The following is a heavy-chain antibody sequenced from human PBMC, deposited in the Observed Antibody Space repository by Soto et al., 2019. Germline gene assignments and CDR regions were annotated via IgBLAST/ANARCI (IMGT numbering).Heavy chain of an antibody. Sequence: GGSLRLACAASGFTFSSYSMNWVRQAPGKGLEWVSSISSSSSYIYYADSVKGQFTISRDNAKNSLYLQMNSLRAEDTAVYYCARVGCKRSGGSCYSAIDYWGQGTLVTVSS. CDR1: GFTFSSYS. J-gene: IGHJ4*02. CDR2: ISSSSSYI. V-gene: IGHV3-21*01. D-gene: IGHD2-15*01. CDR3: ARVGCKRSGGSCYSAIDY.